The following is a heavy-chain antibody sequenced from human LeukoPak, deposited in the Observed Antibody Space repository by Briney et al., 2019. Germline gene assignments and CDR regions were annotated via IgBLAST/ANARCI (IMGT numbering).Heavy chain of an antibody. D-gene: IGHD1-7*01. CDR2: ITGNGGST. V-gene: IGHV3-64*02. J-gene: IGHJ4*02. Sequence: GGSLRLSCAASGFTFTTYTMHWVRQAPGKGLEYVSAITGNGGSTYYADSVKGRFTISRDNSKNTLYLQLGSLRDEDMAVYYCGRERNYYYFDYWGQGTLVTVSS. CDR3: GRERNYYYFDY. CDR1: GFTFTTYT.